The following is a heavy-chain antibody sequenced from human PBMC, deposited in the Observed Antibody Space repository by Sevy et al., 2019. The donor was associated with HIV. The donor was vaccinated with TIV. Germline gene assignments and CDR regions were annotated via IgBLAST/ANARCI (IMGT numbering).Heavy chain of an antibody. CDR3: ARSRARESGFGVVDNWFDP. Sequence: TMSLTCTVSGGSISSYYWSWIRQPAGKGLEWIGRIYTSGSTNYSPSLKSRVTMSVDTSKNQFSLKLSSVTAADTAVYYCARSRARESGFGVVDNWFDPWGQGTLVTVSS. V-gene: IGHV4-4*07. J-gene: IGHJ5*02. D-gene: IGHD3-3*01. CDR2: IYTSGST. CDR1: GGSISSYY.